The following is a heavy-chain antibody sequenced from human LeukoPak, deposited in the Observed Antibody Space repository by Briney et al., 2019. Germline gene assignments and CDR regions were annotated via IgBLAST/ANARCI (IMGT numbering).Heavy chain of an antibody. CDR3: VRGPIQYYSGSGSYFDY. Sequence: PGGSLRLSCAASGFSFSTYAMFWVRQAPGKGLEWVVVMSFDGNNKYYADSVKGRFTISRDNSKKMLYLQMNSLRAEDTALYYCVRGPIQYYSGSGSYFDYWGQGTLVTVSS. D-gene: IGHD3-10*01. V-gene: IGHV3-30*04. CDR2: MSFDGNNK. CDR1: GFSFSTYA. J-gene: IGHJ4*02.